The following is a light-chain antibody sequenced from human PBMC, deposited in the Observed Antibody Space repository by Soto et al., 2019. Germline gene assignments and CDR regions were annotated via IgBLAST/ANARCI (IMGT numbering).Light chain of an antibody. CDR2: KAS. J-gene: IGKJ2*01. V-gene: IGKV1-5*03. Sequence: DIQMTQSPSTLSASVGDRVTITCRASQSISSWLAWYQQKPGKAPNLLIYKASNLESGVPSMFSGSGSGTEFTLTISSLQPDDFATYYCQQSSSYPVTFGQGTKLEIK. CDR1: QSISSW. CDR3: QQSSSYPVT.